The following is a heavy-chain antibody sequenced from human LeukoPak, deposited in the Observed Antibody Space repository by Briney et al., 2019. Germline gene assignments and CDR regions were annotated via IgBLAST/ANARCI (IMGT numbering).Heavy chain of an antibody. CDR2: IHYSGST. J-gene: IGHJ6*03. V-gene: IGHV4-39*07. CDR1: GGSISSSSYY. CDR3: ARGERYYDSSGYYPPPYYYYYMDV. D-gene: IGHD3-22*01. Sequence: SETLSLTCTVSGGSISSSSYYWAWIRQPPGKGLEWIGSIHYSGSTYYNPSLQSRVTISIDTSKNQFSLKLSSVTAADTAVYYCARGERYYDSSGYYPPPYYYYYMDVWGKGTTVTVSS.